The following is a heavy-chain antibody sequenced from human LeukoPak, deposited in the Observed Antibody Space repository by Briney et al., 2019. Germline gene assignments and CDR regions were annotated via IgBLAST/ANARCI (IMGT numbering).Heavy chain of an antibody. Sequence: GGSLRLYCAASGFTFSSYGMHWVRQAPGKGLEWVAVISYDGSNKYYADSVKGRFTISRDNSKNTLYLQMNSLRAEDTAVYYCAKDRDRSGSYIDYWGQGTLVTVSS. J-gene: IGHJ4*02. CDR1: GFTFSSYG. CDR3: AKDRDRSGSYIDY. CDR2: ISYDGSNK. V-gene: IGHV3-30*18. D-gene: IGHD3-10*01.